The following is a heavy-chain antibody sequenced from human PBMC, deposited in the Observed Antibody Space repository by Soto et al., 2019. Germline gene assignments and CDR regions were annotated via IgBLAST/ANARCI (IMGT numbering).Heavy chain of an antibody. CDR3: ARKSSSSSWFDP. CDR2: ISTYDGNT. Sequence: QVQLVQSGAEVKKPRASVQVSCKASGYTFFTYGITWVRQAPGQGLEWMGWISTYDGNTDSAQKLQGRVTMTTDTSTRTAYMELRSLRSDDTAVYYCARKSSSSSWFDPWGQGTLVTVSS. J-gene: IGHJ5*02. V-gene: IGHV1-18*01. CDR1: GYTFFTYG. D-gene: IGHD6-6*01.